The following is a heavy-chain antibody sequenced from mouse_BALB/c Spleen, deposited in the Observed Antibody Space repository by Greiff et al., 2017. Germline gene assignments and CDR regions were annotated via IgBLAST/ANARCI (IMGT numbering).Heavy chain of an antibody. CDR2: IDPENGNT. CDR1: GFNIKDYY. CDR3: ARGDYDGYYFDY. Sequence: EVQLQQSGAELVRPGALVKLSCKASGFNIKDYYMHWVKQRPEQGLEWIGWIDPENGNTIYDPKFQGKASITADTSSNTAYLQLSSLTSEDTAVYYCARGDYDGYYFDYWGQGTTLTVSS. D-gene: IGHD2-4*01. J-gene: IGHJ2*01. V-gene: IGHV14-1*02.